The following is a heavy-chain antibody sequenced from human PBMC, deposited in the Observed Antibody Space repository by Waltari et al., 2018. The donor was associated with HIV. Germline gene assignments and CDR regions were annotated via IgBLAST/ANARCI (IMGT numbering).Heavy chain of an antibody. D-gene: IGHD3-10*01. CDR1: GFTFSSYA. CDR2: IGYDGNEK. Sequence: QVQLVESGGGVVQPGRSLRLSCAASGFTFSSYAMHGVRQAPGKGLEWVAVIGYDGNEKYYADSVKGRFTISRGNSRNTLYLQMNSLRAEDTAVYYCARGRGGPDYWGQGTLVTVSS. J-gene: IGHJ4*02. V-gene: IGHV3-30*16. CDR3: ARGRGGPDY.